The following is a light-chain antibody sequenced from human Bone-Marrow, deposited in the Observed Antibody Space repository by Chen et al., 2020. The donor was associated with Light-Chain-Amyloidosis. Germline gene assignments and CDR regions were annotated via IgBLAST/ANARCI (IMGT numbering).Light chain of an antibody. J-gene: IGKJ3*01. CDR1: QSVYTN. CDR2: DAS. CDR3: QHYKNWPFT. Sequence: TQSPGTLSLSPGETATLSCRTSQSVYTNLAWYQHKPGQAPRLLIYDASTRAAGIPGRFSGSRSGVDFTLTISNIQSEDSAVCYCQHYKNWPFTFGPGTTVNIK. V-gene: IGKV3-15*01.